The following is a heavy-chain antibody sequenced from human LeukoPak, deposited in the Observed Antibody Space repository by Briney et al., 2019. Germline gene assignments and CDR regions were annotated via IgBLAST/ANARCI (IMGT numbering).Heavy chain of an antibody. D-gene: IGHD2-21*02. CDR1: GGSISSYY. CDR3: ARYVVVTAYFDY. J-gene: IGHJ4*02. V-gene: IGHV4-59*01. Sequence: SETLSLTCTVSGGSISSYYWSWIRQPPGKGLEWIGYIYYSGSTNYNPSLKSRVTISVDTSKNQFSLKVSSVTAADTAVYYCARYVVVTAYFDYWGQGTLVTVSS. CDR2: IYYSGST.